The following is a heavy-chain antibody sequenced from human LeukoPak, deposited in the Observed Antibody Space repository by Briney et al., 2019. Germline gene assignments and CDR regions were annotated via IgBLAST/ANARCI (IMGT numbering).Heavy chain of an antibody. CDR3: ARVRVQLERRDWFDP. J-gene: IGHJ5*02. CDR1: GYTFTGYY. Sequence: ASVKVSCKASGYTFTGYYMHWVRQAPGQGLEWMGWINPNSGGTNYAQKFQGRVTMTRDTSISPAYMELSRLRSDDTAVYYCARVRVQLERRDWFDPWGQGTLVTVSS. CDR2: INPNSGGT. D-gene: IGHD1-1*01. V-gene: IGHV1-2*02.